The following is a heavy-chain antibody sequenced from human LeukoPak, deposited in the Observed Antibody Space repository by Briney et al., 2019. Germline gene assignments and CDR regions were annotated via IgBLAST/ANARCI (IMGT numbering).Heavy chain of an antibody. CDR1: GFTFSSYS. Sequence: GGSLRLSCAASGFTFSSYSTNWVRQAPGKGLEWVSHITASGTAMFYADSVKGRFTISRDNAKNSLYLQMNSLRDEDTAVYYRASSGSYRFDYWGQGTLVTVSS. J-gene: IGHJ4*02. V-gene: IGHV3-48*02. D-gene: IGHD1-26*01. CDR2: ITASGTAM. CDR3: ASSGSYRFDY.